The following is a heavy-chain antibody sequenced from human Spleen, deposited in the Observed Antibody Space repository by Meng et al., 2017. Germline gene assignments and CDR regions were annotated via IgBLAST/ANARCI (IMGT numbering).Heavy chain of an antibody. Sequence: QGQLQQWGAGLWKPSETLSLTCVVSGGSFSDYYWSCIRQPPGKGLEWIGEINHSGSTNYNPSLESRATISVDTSQNNLSLKLSSVTAADSAVYYCARGPTTMAHDFDYWGQGTLVTVSS. CDR1: GGSFSDYY. CDR2: INHSGST. J-gene: IGHJ4*02. D-gene: IGHD4-11*01. CDR3: ARGPTTMAHDFDY. V-gene: IGHV4-34*01.